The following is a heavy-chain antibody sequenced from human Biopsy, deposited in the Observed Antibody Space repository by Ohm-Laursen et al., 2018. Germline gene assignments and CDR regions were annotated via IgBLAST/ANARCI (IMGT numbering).Heavy chain of an antibody. CDR1: GGSISSYY. D-gene: IGHD3-22*01. V-gene: IGHV4-59*08. CDR3: GRKEVVITHDAFDT. J-gene: IGHJ3*02. CDR2: VYYSGST. Sequence: TLSLTCTVSGGSISSYYWTWIRQPPGKGLEWIGDVYYSGSTNRNPSLKSRVTILVDTSKNQFSLKLNSVTAADTAVYYCGRKEVVITHDAFDTWGQGAMVTVSS.